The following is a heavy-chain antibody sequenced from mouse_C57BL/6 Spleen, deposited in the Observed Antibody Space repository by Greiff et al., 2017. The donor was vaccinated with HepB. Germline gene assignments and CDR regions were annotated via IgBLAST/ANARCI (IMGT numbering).Heavy chain of an antibody. CDR2: IDPSDSYT. J-gene: IGHJ4*01. CDR3: ARRRYYYGSSYGYAMDY. V-gene: IGHV1-69*01. D-gene: IGHD1-1*01. CDR1: GYTFTSYW. Sequence: QVQLKQPGAELVMPGASVKLSCKASGYTFTSYWMHWVKQRPGQGLEWIGEIDPSDSYTNYNQKFKGKSTLTVDKSSSTAYMQLSSLTSEDSAVYYCARRRYYYGSSYGYAMDYWGQGTSVTVSS.